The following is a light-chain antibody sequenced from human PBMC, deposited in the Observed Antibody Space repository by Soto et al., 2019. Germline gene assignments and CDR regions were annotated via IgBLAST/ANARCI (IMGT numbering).Light chain of an antibody. CDR2: MAS. V-gene: IGKV1-5*03. CDR3: QQYNSHSPWT. Sequence: DIQMTQSPSTLSASVGDRVTITCRASQSVSTWLAWYQQKPGKAPQVLISMASTLESGVPSRFSGSGSGTEFTITISSLQPDDFATYYCQQYNSHSPWTFGQGTKVDIK. CDR1: QSVSTW. J-gene: IGKJ1*01.